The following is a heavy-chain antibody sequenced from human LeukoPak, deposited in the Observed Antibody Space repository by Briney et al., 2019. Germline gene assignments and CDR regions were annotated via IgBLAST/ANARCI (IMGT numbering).Heavy chain of an antibody. CDR2: SSSSSSYK. CDR1: GFAFSSYS. CDR3: AKDRRGIVVVPAFDY. J-gene: IGHJ4*02. D-gene: IGHD2-2*01. V-gene: IGHV3-21*04. Sequence: GGSLRLSCSASGFAFSSYSMSWVRQAPGRGLEWVSSSSSSSSYKYYADSVKGRFTISRDNAKNTLYLQMNSLRAEDTAVYYCAKDRRGIVVVPAFDYWGQGTLVTVSS.